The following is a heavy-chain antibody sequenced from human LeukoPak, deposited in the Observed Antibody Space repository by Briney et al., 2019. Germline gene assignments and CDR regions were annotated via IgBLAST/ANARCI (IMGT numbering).Heavy chain of an antibody. D-gene: IGHD3-10*01. CDR3: ATDRGWFGELSTWFDP. Sequence: ASVKVSCKASGGTFSIYAISWVRQAPGEGVEWMGGIIPIFGTANYAQKLQGRVTITADKPTSTATMELRSLRNEDTAVYYCATDRGWFGELSTWFDPWGQGTLVTVSS. J-gene: IGHJ5*02. V-gene: IGHV1-69*06. CDR1: GGTFSIYA. CDR2: IIPIFGTA.